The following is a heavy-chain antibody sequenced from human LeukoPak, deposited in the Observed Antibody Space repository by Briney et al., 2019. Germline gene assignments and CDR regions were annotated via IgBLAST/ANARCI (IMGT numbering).Heavy chain of an antibody. CDR2: ISSNGGST. V-gene: IGHV3-64*01. Sequence: PGGSLGLSCAASGFTFSSYAMHWVRQAPGKGLEYVSAISSNGGSTYYANSVKGRFTISRDNSKNTLYLQMGSLRAEDMAVYYCARDPTTNDDFAFDIWGQGTMVTVSS. J-gene: IGHJ3*02. CDR3: ARDPTTNDDFAFDI. CDR1: GFTFSSYA. D-gene: IGHD4-17*01.